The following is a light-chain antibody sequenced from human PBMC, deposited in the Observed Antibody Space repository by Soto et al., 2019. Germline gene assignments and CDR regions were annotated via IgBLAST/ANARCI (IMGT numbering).Light chain of an antibody. V-gene: IGKV3-20*01. Sequence: EIVVTQSQDTLSLSPGQIATLSCRASQSVRSDYFAWYQQKPGQAPRVIIFGVSTRATGVPDRFSGSGSGTDFTLTISRLEPEDFALYYCQQYGNSPLTFGGGTKVDIK. CDR1: QSVRSDY. CDR2: GVS. J-gene: IGKJ4*01. CDR3: QQYGNSPLT.